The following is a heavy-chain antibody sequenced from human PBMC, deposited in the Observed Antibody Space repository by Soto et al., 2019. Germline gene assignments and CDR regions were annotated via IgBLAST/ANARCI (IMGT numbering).Heavy chain of an antibody. Sequence: QLQLQESGPGLVKASETLSLTCTVSGGSINTDSYYWGWIRQPPGKGLEWIAIINYSGSTYSSPSLKSRITISVDTSKNQLSLELRSVTAADTAVYYCARYCSGASCYGGDAPAGNFFDFWGQGTLVSVSS. V-gene: IGHV4-39*01. J-gene: IGHJ4*02. CDR3: ARYCSGASCYGGDAPAGNFFDF. CDR2: INYSGST. D-gene: IGHD2-2*01. CDR1: GGSINTDSYY.